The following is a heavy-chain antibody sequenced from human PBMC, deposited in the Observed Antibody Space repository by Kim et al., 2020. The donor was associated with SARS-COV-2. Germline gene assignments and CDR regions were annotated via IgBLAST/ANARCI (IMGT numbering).Heavy chain of an antibody. Sequence: ASVKVSCKASGYTFNAYNMHWVRQAPGQGLEWMGRINVLSGGTNYAQNFQGRVTMTRDTSISTDYMELSRLRPDDTAVYYCARGDKYGFDNWGQGTLVTVSS. CDR1: GYTFNAYN. CDR3: ARGDKYGFDN. J-gene: IGHJ4*02. CDR2: INVLSGGT. D-gene: IGHD2-8*01. V-gene: IGHV1-2*06.